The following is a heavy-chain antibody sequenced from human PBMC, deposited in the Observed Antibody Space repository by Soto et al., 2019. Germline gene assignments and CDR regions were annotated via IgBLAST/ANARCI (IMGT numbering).Heavy chain of an antibody. CDR2: IYYNGST. V-gene: IGHV4-59*01. Sequence: SETLSLTCTVSGGSISNYYWSWIRQPPGKGLEWIGYIYYNGSTSYNPSLRSRVTMSVDTSKNQFSLKVNSVTAADTAVYYCARDLGYSRDYYYFYALDVWGQGTTVTVS. D-gene: IGHD6-13*01. CDR1: GGSISNYY. J-gene: IGHJ6*02. CDR3: ARDLGYSRDYYYFYALDV.